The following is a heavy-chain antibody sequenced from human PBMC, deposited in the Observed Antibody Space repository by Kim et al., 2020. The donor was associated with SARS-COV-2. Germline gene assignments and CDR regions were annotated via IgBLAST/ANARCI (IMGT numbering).Heavy chain of an antibody. D-gene: IGHD1-20*01. CDR3: ARGGINCFDP. CDR2: ISGNGGGT. CDR1: GFTFSSYA. J-gene: IGHJ5*02. V-gene: IGHV3-23*01. Sequence: GGSLRLSCAASGFTFSSYAMSWVRQAPGKGLEWVSAISGNGGGTYYADSVRGRFTISRDNSKNTLFLQMNSLRAEDTAVYYCARGGINCFDPWGQGTLVTVSS.